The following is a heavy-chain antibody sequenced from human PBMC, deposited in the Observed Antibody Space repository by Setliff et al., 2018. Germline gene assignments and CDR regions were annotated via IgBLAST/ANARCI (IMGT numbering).Heavy chain of an antibody. CDR2: IRYDGSNR. CDR3: AKDRGSGSYYFDY. CDR1: GFVFDSYG. V-gene: IGHV3-30*02. Sequence: GSLRLSCAASGFVFDSYGMHWVRQAPGNGLEWVAFIRYDGSNRNYADSVKGRFTISRDNSKNTLYLQMNSLRAEDTAVYYCAKDRGSGSYYFDYWGQGTLVTVSS. J-gene: IGHJ4*02. D-gene: IGHD1-26*01.